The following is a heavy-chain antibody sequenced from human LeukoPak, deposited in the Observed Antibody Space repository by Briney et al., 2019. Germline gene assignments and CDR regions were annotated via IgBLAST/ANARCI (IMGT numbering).Heavy chain of an antibody. D-gene: IGHD5-12*01. V-gene: IGHV4-59*01. Sequence: SETLSLSCTVSGASTSHSYWNWIRQPPGKGLEWIGYMHNSGSSKHSPSLKSRVTISIDTSKNQFSLQLTSVTAADTAIYYCARSAEWLRNAFDIWGQGTMVSVSS. CDR1: GASTSHSY. CDR2: MHNSGSS. J-gene: IGHJ3*02. CDR3: ARSAEWLRNAFDI.